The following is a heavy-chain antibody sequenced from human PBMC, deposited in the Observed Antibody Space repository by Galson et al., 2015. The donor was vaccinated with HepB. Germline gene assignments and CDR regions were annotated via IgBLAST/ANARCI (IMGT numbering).Heavy chain of an antibody. V-gene: IGHV1-69*13. Sequence: SVKVSCKASGGTFSSYAISWVRQAPGQGLEWMGGIIPIFGTANYAQKSQGRVTITADESTSTAYMELSSLRSEDTAVYYCARGYRMVRGVIIIDYYYYGMDVWGQGTTVTVSS. CDR3: ARGYRMVRGVIIIDYYYYGMDV. CDR1: GGTFSSYA. D-gene: IGHD3-10*01. CDR2: IIPIFGTA. J-gene: IGHJ6*02.